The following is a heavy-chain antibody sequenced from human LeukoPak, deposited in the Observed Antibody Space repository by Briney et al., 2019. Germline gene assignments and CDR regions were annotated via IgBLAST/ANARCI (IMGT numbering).Heavy chain of an antibody. CDR1: GFAFSSDW. Sequence: GGSLRLSCAASGFAFSSDWMHWVRQAPGKGLVWVSRINSDGSSTTYADSVKGRFTISRDNAKNTLYLQMNSLRAEDTALYYCASRWWYFDLWGRGTQVTVSS. CDR2: INSDGSST. D-gene: IGHD6-13*01. V-gene: IGHV3-74*03. J-gene: IGHJ2*01. CDR3: ASRWWYFDL.